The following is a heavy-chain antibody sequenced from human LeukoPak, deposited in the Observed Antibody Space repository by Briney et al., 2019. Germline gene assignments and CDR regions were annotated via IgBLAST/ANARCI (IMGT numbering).Heavy chain of an antibody. CDR1: GYTFTGYY. Sequence: GASVKVSCKASGYTFTGYYMHWLRQAPGQGLEWMGRINPNSGGTNYAQKFQGRVTMTRDTSISTAYMELSRLRSDDTAVYYCAREHLGYCSGGSCSSAYFDYWGQGTLVTVSS. D-gene: IGHD2-15*01. CDR3: AREHLGYCSGGSCSSAYFDY. J-gene: IGHJ4*02. V-gene: IGHV1-2*06. CDR2: INPNSGGT.